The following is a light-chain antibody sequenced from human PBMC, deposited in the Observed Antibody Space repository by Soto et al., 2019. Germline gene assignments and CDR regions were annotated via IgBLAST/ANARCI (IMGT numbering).Light chain of an antibody. CDR3: QTWGAGIYVV. CDR2: LNSDGSH. J-gene: IGLJ2*01. Sequence: QPVLTQSPSASASLGASVKLTCTLSSGHSSYAIAWHQQQPGKGPRYLMKLNSDGSHNKGDGIPDRFSGSSSGAERYLTISRLQSEDEADYYCQTWGAGIYVVFGGGTQLTVL. V-gene: IGLV4-69*01. CDR1: SGHSSYA.